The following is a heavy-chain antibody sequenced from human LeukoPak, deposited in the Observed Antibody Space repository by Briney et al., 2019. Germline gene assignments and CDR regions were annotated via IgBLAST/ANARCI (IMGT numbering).Heavy chain of an antibody. CDR1: GYTFTGYY. D-gene: IGHD2-2*01. V-gene: IGHV1-2*02. J-gene: IGHJ3*01. CDR3: AKDVQLLWSGGGFDV. Sequence: ASVKVSCKASGYTFTGYYMHWVRQAPGQGLEWMGWINPNSGGTNYAQKFQGRVTMTRDTSISTAYMDLSRLVSDDSALYYCAKDVQLLWSGGGFDVLGQGTMVNVFS. CDR2: INPNSGGT.